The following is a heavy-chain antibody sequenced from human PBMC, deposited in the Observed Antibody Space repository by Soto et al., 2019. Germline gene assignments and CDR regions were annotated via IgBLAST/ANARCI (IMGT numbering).Heavy chain of an antibody. CDR3: ASPNSAYYYDSRGSFDY. CDR1: GGSISSSSYY. D-gene: IGHD3-22*01. J-gene: IGHJ4*02. Sequence: SETLSLTCTVSGGSISSSSYYWGWIRQPPGKGLEWIGSIYYSGSTYYNPSLKSRVTISVDTSKNQFSLKLSSVTAADTAVYYCASPNSAYYYDSRGSFDYWGQGTLVTVSS. CDR2: IYYSGST. V-gene: IGHV4-39*01.